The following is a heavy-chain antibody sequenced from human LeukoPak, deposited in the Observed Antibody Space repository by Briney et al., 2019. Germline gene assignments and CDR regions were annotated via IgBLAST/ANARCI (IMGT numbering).Heavy chain of an antibody. D-gene: IGHD6-19*01. CDR3: ARDPLGEGIAVAGDVSAA. CDR1: GGSISSYY. V-gene: IGHV4-59*01. Sequence: SETLSLTCTVSGGSISSYYWSWLRQPPGKGLEWIGYIYYSGSTNYNPSLKSRVTISVDTSKNQFSLKLSSVTAADTAVYYCARDPLGEGIAVAGDVSAAWGQGTLVTVSS. CDR2: IYYSGST. J-gene: IGHJ5*02.